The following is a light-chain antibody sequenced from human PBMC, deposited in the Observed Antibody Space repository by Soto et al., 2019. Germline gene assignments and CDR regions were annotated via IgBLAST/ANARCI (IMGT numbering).Light chain of an antibody. J-gene: IGKJ1*01. CDR2: TSS. CDR3: QQSYSTPPT. CDR1: QSIGRN. Sequence: DIQMTQSPASLSASVGDRVTISCRASQSIGRNLNWYQQKPGKAPTLLIFTSSSLQSGVPSRFSGSGSGTDFILTISSLQPEAFETYYCQQSYSTPPTFGQGTKVDIK. V-gene: IGKV1-39*01.